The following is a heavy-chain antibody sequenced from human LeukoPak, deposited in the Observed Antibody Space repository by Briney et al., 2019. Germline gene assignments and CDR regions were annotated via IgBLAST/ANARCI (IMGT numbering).Heavy chain of an antibody. CDR2: ISYDGSNK. D-gene: IGHD3-22*01. J-gene: IGHJ4*02. CDR3: ARDMSNSGYYYLDY. Sequence: PGGSLRLSCAASGFTFSSYAMHWVRQAPGKGLEWVAVISYDGSNKYYADSVKGRFTISRDNSKNTLYLQMNSLRAEDTAVYYCARDMSNSGYYYLDYWGQGTLVTVSS. CDR1: GFTFSSYA. V-gene: IGHV3-30-3*01.